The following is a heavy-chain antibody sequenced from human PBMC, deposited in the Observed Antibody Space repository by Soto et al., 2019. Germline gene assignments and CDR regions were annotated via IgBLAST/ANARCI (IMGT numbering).Heavy chain of an antibody. CDR1: GGSISSYY. CDR3: MLGSGWKDFDY. V-gene: IGHV4-59*08. Sequence: SETLSLTCTVSGGSISSYYWSWIRQPPGKGLEWIGYIYYSGSTNYNPSLKSRVTISVDTSKNQFSLKLNSMTAADTAVYYCMLGSGWKDFDYWGQGTLVTVSS. J-gene: IGHJ4*02. CDR2: IYYSGST. D-gene: IGHD3-22*01.